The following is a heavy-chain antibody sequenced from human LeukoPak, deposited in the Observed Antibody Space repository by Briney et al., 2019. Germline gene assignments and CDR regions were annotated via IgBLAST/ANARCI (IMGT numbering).Heavy chain of an antibody. Sequence: SETLSLTCTVSGYSISTGYYWDWIRQPPGKGLEWIGTFYHGGSTYYNPSLKSRVTISVDTSKNQFSLKLSSVTAADTAVYYCAREGGSYYPHYYFDYWGQGTLVTVSS. V-gene: IGHV4-38-2*02. CDR3: AREGGSYYPHYYFDY. CDR2: FYHGGST. D-gene: IGHD1-26*01. CDR1: GYSISTGYY. J-gene: IGHJ4*02.